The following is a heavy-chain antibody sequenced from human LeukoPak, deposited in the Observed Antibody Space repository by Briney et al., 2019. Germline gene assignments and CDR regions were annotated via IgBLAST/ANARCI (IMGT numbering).Heavy chain of an antibody. CDR2: IKPSGGNT. V-gene: IGHV1-46*01. CDR1: GYSFTSYN. CDR3: ARVRDGYNDAYDI. J-gene: IGHJ3*02. Sequence: ASVKVSCKTSGYSFTSYNLHWVRQAPGQRLEWVGIIKPSGGNTNYAQKFQGRVTMTRDTSTSTVYMELSSLKSEDTAVYYCARVRDGYNDAYDIWGQGTMVTVSS. D-gene: IGHD5-24*01.